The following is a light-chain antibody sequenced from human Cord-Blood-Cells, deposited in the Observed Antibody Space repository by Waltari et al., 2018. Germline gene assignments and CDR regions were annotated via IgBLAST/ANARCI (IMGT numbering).Light chain of an antibody. J-gene: IGLJ3*02. Sequence: QSALTQPASVSGSPGQSITISCTGTSSAVGGYNYVSWYQQHPGKAPKLMIYDVSNRPSGFSNRFSGSKSGNTASVTNSGLQAEDEADYYCSSYTSSSTLDWVFGGGTKLTVL. CDR1: SSAVGGYNY. V-gene: IGLV2-14*01. CDR3: SSYTSSSTLDWV. CDR2: DVS.